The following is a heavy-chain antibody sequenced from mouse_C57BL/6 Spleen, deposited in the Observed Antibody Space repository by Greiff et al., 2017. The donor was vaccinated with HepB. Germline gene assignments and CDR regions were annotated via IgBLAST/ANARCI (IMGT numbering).Heavy chain of an antibody. CDR1: GFSLRTSGMG. CDR3: ARDYYGSSAY. Sequence: ESGPGILQSSQTLRLTCSFSGFSLRTSGMGVSWIRQPSGKGLEWLAHIYWYDDKRYNPSLKSRLTISKDTSRNQVFLKITSVDTADTATYYCARDYYGSSAYWGQGTLVTVSA. CDR2: IYWYDDK. D-gene: IGHD1-1*01. J-gene: IGHJ3*01. V-gene: IGHV8-12*01.